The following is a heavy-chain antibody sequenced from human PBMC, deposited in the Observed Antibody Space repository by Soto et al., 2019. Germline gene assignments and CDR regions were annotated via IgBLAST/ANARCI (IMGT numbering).Heavy chain of an antibody. CDR3: ARVVPCAEAWFGA. V-gene: IGHV1-18*01. CDR1: GYTFSNYG. CDR2: ISLYSDGT. J-gene: IGHJ5*02. Sequence: QVQLVQSGGEVKRPGASVKVSCKTSGYTFSNYGITWVRQAPGQPLEWLGWISLYSDGTHYAQKLQGRVSMTTDTSKTTAYMELRSLRSDDTAVYDCARVVPCAEAWFGAWGQGTLVTVSS.